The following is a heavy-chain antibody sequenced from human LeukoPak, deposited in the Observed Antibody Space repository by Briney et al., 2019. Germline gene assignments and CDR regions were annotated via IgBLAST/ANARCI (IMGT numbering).Heavy chain of an antibody. Sequence: ASVKVSCKASGGTFSSYAISWVRQAPGQGLEWMGWISAYNGNTKYAQNLQGRVTMTTDTSTSTAYMELRSLRSDDTAVYFCARDAGTVTVTVFFDYWGQGSLVTVSS. D-gene: IGHD4-17*01. CDR2: ISAYNGNT. CDR3: ARDAGTVTVTVFFDY. V-gene: IGHV1-18*01. CDR1: GGTFSSYA. J-gene: IGHJ4*02.